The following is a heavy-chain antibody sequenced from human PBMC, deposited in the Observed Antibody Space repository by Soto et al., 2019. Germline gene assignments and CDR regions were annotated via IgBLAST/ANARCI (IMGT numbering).Heavy chain of an antibody. V-gene: IGHV3-11*05. CDR1: GFTFSDYY. CDR2: ISSSSSYT. J-gene: IGHJ4*02. Sequence: QVQLVESGGGLVKPGGSLRLSCAASGFTFSDYYMSWIRQAPGKGLEWVSYISSSSSYTNYADSVKGRFTISRDNAKNSLYLQMNRLRAEDTAVYYCARSIAAAGLHFDYWGQGTLVTVSS. D-gene: IGHD6-13*01. CDR3: ARSIAAAGLHFDY.